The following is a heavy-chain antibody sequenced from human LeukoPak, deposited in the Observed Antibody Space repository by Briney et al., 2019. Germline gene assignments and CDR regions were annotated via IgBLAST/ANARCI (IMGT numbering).Heavy chain of an antibody. CDR3: LRASNPWLQLS. D-gene: IGHD5-24*01. CDR1: GFTFSNYW. CDR2: IQQDGGQK. V-gene: IGHV3-7*05. J-gene: IGHJ4*02. Sequence: GGSLRLSCAASGFTFSNYWMIWVRQAPGKGLEWVANIQQDGGQKRYADSVRGRFTVSRDNAQTSLYLHMNSLRAEDTAVYYCLRASNPWLQLSWGQGTLVTVSS.